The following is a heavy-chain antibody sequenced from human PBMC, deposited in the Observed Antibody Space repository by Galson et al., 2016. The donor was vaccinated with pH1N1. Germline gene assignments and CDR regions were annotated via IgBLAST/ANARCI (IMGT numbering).Heavy chain of an antibody. V-gene: IGHV1-69*13. CDR2: LIPILGTP. J-gene: IGHJ6*02. CDR3: ARGFSGYDRLEYYQNGMDG. CDR1: GGTFTNYA. D-gene: IGHD5-12*01. Sequence: SVKVSCKASGGTFTNYAINWVRQAPGQGLEWMGGLIPILGTPDYAQTLQGRVTITADENTNTAYMEVSSLRAEDTAVYYCARGFSGYDRLEYYQNGMDGWGQGTTVTVSS.